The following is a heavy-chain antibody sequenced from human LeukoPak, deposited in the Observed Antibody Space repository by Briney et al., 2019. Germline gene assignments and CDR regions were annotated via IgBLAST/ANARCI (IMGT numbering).Heavy chain of an antibody. Sequence: PSETLSLTCTVSGGSISSSSYYWGWIRQPPGKGLEWIGSIYYSGSTYYNPSLKSRVTISVDTSKNQFSLKLSSVTAADTAVYYCARYCSGGSCYARNWFDPWGQGTLVTVSS. CDR3: ARYCSGGSCYARNWFDP. CDR2: IYYSGST. V-gene: IGHV4-39*01. D-gene: IGHD2-15*01. CDR1: GGSISSSSYY. J-gene: IGHJ5*02.